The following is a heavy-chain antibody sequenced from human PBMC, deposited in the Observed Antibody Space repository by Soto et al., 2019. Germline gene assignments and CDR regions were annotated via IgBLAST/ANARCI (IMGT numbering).Heavy chain of an antibody. V-gene: IGHV3-53*01. CDR1: GFTVSGDY. Sequence: GGSLRLSCAASGFTVSGDYVSWVRQAPGKGLECVSVIHFGGNTYYADSVKGRFTVSRNNSKNTLYLQMNSLRVEDTAIYFGTKVAPQWLVHDYWGQGTLVTVSS. CDR2: IHFGGNT. J-gene: IGHJ4*02. CDR3: TKVAPQWLVHDY. D-gene: IGHD6-19*01.